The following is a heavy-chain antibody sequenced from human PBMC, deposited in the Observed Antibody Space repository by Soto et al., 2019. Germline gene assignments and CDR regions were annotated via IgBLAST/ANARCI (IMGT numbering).Heavy chain of an antibody. CDR1: GYSISSGYY. CDR3: ARDHITMVRGVTGHYYYGMDV. Sequence: PSETLSLTCAVSGYSISSGYYWGWIRQPPGKGLEWIGSIYHSGSTYYNPSLKSRVTIPVDTSKNQFSLKLSSVTAADTAVYYCARDHITMVRGVTGHYYYGMDVWGQGTTVTVSS. V-gene: IGHV4-38-2*02. CDR2: IYHSGST. J-gene: IGHJ6*02. D-gene: IGHD3-10*01.